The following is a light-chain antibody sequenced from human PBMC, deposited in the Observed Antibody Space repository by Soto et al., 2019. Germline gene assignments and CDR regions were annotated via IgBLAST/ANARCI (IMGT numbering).Light chain of an antibody. CDR2: DVS. J-gene: IGLJ1*01. Sequence: QSVLTQPASVSGSPGQSITISCTGTSSDVGGYEYVSWYKQHPGKAPKRIIYDVSDRPSGVSNRFSGSKSGNTASLAISGLQAEDEADYYCSSYTTSSPLGVFGTGTKLTVL. CDR1: SSDVGGYEY. V-gene: IGLV2-14*03. CDR3: SSYTTSSPLGV.